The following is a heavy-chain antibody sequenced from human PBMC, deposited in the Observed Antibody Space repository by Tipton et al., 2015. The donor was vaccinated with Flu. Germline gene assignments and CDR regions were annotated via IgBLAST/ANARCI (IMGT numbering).Heavy chain of an antibody. CDR3: ARGYYDSSGYSPHAFHI. J-gene: IGHJ3*02. CDR1: GFTVSSNY. V-gene: IGHV3-53*01. CDR2: IYSGGNT. D-gene: IGHD3-22*01. Sequence: PLRLSCAASGFTVSSNYMSWVRQAPGMGLEWVSVIYSGGNTYYADSLKGRFTISRDNSKNTLYLQMNSLRAEDTAVYYCARGYYDSSGYSPHAFHIWGQGTMVTVSS.